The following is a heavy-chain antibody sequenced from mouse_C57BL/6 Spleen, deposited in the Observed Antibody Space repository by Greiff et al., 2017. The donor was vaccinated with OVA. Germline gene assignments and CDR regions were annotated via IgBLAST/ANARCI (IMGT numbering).Heavy chain of an antibody. CDR3: TTPYYGYDGWFAY. CDR2: IDPKNGDT. V-gene: IGHV14-4*01. D-gene: IGHD2-9*01. CDR1: GFNIKDDY. Sequence: VQLQQSGAELVRPGASVKLSCTASGFNIKDDYMHWVKQRPEQGLEWIGWIDPKNGDTEYASKFQGKATITADTSSNTAYLQLSSLTSEDTAVYYCTTPYYGYDGWFAYWGQGTLVTVSA. J-gene: IGHJ3*01.